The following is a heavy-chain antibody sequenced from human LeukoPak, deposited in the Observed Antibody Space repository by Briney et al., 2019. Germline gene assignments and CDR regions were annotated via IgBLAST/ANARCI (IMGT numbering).Heavy chain of an antibody. V-gene: IGHV3-23*01. D-gene: IGHD3-10*01. Sequence: PGGSLRLSCEASGFTFSSYGMSWVHQAPGKGLEWVSSISDSGGSTYYADSVKGRFTISRDNSKNTLYVQMNSLRAEDTAVYYCAKDRLRVAGGFDYWGQGTLVTVSS. CDR3: AKDRLRVAGGFDY. CDR1: GFTFSSYG. J-gene: IGHJ4*02. CDR2: ISDSGGST.